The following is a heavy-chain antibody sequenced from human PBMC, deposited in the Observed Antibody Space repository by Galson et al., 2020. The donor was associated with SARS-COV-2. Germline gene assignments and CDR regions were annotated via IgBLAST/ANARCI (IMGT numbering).Heavy chain of an antibody. Sequence: GESLKISCAGSGFTFSDYYMIWVRQAPGKGLEWVANIKNDGSAKNYVDSVNGRFTISRDNAKNSLYLQMNSLRVEDTAVYYCTRGDNRKWSYWGQGTLVTVSS. D-gene: IGHD1-1*01. CDR2: IKNDGSAK. CDR3: TRGDNRKWSY. J-gene: IGHJ4*02. CDR1: GFTFSDYY. V-gene: IGHV3-7*01.